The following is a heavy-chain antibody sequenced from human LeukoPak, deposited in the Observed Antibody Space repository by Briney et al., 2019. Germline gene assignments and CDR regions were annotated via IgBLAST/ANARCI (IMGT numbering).Heavy chain of an antibody. CDR2: ISAYNGNT. CDR3: ARVASSGWDY. Sequence: ASVKVSCKASGGTFSSYAISWVRQAPGQGLEWMGWISAYNGNTNSAHKFRGRVPMTRDPSKSPAYMEMGSLGSDDTGVYYWARVASSGWDYWGQGTLVTVSS. V-gene: IGHV1-18*01. D-gene: IGHD6-19*01. CDR1: GGTFSSYA. J-gene: IGHJ4*02.